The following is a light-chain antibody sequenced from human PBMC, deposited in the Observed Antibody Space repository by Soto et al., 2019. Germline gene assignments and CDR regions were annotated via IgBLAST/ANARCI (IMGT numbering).Light chain of an antibody. J-gene: IGLJ2*01. CDR3: SSYTPSSPHVV. V-gene: IGLV2-14*01. CDR2: DVS. CDR1: SSDVGGYNY. Sequence: QSALTQPASVSGSPGQSITISCTGTSSDVGGYNYVSWYQQHPGKAPKLMIYDVSNRPSGVSNRFSGSKSGNTASLTISGLQAEDEADYYCSSYTPSSPHVVFGGGTQLTVL.